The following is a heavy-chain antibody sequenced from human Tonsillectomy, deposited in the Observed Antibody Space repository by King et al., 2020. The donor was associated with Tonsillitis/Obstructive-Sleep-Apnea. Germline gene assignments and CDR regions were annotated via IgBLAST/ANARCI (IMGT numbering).Heavy chain of an antibody. D-gene: IGHD3-3*01. J-gene: IGHJ3*02. V-gene: IGHV4-59*01. CDR2: ISYSGST. CDR1: GGYISYYY. Sequence: LQLQESGPGLVKPSETLSLTCTVSGGYISYYYWSWIRQPPGKGLEWIGYISYSGSTNYNPSLRSRVTISVDTSKSQFSLKLSSVTAADTAVYYCARDGLEFDFWIGSLPHDAFDIWGQGTMVTVSS. CDR3: ARDGLEFDFWIGSLPHDAFDI.